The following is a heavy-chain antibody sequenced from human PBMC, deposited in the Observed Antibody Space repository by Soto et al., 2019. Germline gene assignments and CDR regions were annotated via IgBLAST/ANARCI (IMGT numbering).Heavy chain of an antibody. CDR1: GDSIRSYY. CDR2: ISHSGGT. Sequence: QVQLQESGPGLVKPSETLSLTCSVSGDSIRSYYWSWIRQPPGKGLEWIGYISHSGGTKYNPSVKSRVTISMDTSRNQLSLKMTSVTADDTAVYYCTRGGSGYSSTWAAHWGQGTRVTVSS. D-gene: IGHD2-2*01. J-gene: IGHJ4*02. CDR3: TRGGSGYSSTWAAH. V-gene: IGHV4-59*01.